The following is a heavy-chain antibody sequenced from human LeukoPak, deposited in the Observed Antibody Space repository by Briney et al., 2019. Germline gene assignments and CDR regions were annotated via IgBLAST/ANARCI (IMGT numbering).Heavy chain of an antibody. Sequence: SETLSLTCTVSGGSISSSSYYWGWIRQPPGKGLEWIGSIYYSGSTYYNPPLKSRVTISVDTSKNQFSLKLSSVTAADTAVYYCARGVSARFDPWGQGTLVTVSS. V-gene: IGHV4-39*07. CDR2: IYYSGST. CDR3: ARGVSARFDP. J-gene: IGHJ5*02. CDR1: GGSISSSSYY.